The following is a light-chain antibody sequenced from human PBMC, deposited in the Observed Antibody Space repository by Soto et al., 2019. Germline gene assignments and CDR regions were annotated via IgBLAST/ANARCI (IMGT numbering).Light chain of an antibody. CDR2: DVT. CDR1: SSDIGGYNF. J-gene: IGLJ1*01. V-gene: IGLV2-8*01. Sequence: QSALTQPPSASGSPGQSVAISCTGTSSDIGGYNFVSWYQQHPGKAPKLMIYDVTKRPSGVPDRFSGSKSGNTATLIVSGLQAEDEADYYCSSHGGSNNPYVFGPGTKPTVL. CDR3: SSHGGSNNPYV.